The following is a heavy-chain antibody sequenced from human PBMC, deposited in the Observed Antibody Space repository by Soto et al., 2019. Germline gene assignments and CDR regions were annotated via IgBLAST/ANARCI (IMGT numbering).Heavy chain of an antibody. CDR1: GGSISSNY. V-gene: IGHV4-59*01. CDR3: ARVRYYYDSSGYPYRYFDL. Sequence: PSETLSLTCTVSGGSISSNYWSWIRQPPGKGLEWIGDIYYSGSTNYNPSLKSRVTISVDTSKNQFSLKLSSVTAADTAVYYCARVRYYYDSSGYPYRYFDLWGRGTLVTVS. J-gene: IGHJ2*01. D-gene: IGHD3-22*01. CDR2: IYYSGST.